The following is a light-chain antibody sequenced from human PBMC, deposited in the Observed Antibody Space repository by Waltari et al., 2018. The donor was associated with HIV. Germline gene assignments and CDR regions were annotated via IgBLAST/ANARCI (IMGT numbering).Light chain of an antibody. CDR2: GNN. Sequence: QSVLTQPPSVSGAPGQRVTISCTGSSSNIGAGYDVHWYQKVPGRGPKLLIHGNNTRPSGVPDRFAGSKSDTSGSLAITGLRAEEEADYYCQSDDSTLRLWVFGGGTKVTVL. CDR1: SSNIGAGYD. J-gene: IGLJ3*02. CDR3: QSDDSTLRLWV. V-gene: IGLV1-40*01.